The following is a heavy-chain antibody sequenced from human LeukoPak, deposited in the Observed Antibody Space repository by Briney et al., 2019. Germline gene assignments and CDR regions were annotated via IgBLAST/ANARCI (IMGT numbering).Heavy chain of an antibody. CDR3: ARGHSSSSGSPDY. CDR2: VFSGDSP. V-gene: IGHV3-53*01. Sequence: WGSLRLSCAASGFTVSDNYMNWVRQGPGKGLEGGSVVFSGDSPYYADSVKGRFTISRDNSKNTLYLQMNTLRAEHTAVYYCARGHSSSSGSPDYWGQGTLVTVPS. J-gene: IGHJ4*02. CDR1: GFTVSDNY. D-gene: IGHD6-6*01.